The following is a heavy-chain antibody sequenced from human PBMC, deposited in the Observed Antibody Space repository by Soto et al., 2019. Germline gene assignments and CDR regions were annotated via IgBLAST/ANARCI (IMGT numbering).Heavy chain of an antibody. CDR2: ISSSSSFI. CDR1: GFTFSSYS. V-gene: IGHV3-21*01. D-gene: IGHD3-9*01. Sequence: EVQLVESGGGLVKPGGSLRLSCAASGFTFSSYSMNWVRQAPGKGLEWVSSISSSSSFIYYADSVKGRFTISRDNAKNSLYLQMNSLRVEDTAMFYCARSYDILTGYSGFDYWGQGTLVTVSS. J-gene: IGHJ4*02. CDR3: ARSYDILTGYSGFDY.